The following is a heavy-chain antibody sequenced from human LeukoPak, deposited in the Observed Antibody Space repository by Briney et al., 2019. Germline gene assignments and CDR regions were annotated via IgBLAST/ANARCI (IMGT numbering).Heavy chain of an antibody. CDR1: GGSFSGYY. V-gene: IGHV4-34*01. J-gene: IGHJ4*02. CDR3: ARQGLEMATVIFDY. D-gene: IGHD5-24*01. Sequence: PSETLSLTCAVYGGSFSGYYWSWIRQPPGKGLEWIGEINHSGSTNYNPSLKSRVTISVDTSKNQFSLKLSSVTAADTAVYYCARQGLEMATVIFDYWGQGTLVTVSS. CDR2: INHSGST.